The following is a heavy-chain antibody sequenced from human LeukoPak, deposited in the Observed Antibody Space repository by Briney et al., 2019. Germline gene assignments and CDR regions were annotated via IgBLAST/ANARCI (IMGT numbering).Heavy chain of an antibody. CDR2: IIPIFGTA. CDR3: ARGWLAETTVVTPYNY. CDR1: GGTFSSYA. Sequence: SVKVSCKASGGTFSSYAISWVRQAPGQGLEWMGGIIPIFGTAHYAQKFQGRVTITADESTSTAYMELRSLRSEDTAVYYCARGWLAETTVVTPYNYWGQGTLVTVSS. J-gene: IGHJ4*02. D-gene: IGHD4-23*01. V-gene: IGHV1-69*13.